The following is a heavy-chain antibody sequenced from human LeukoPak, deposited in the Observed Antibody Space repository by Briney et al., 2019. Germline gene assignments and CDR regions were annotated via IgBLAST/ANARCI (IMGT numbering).Heavy chain of an antibody. Sequence: GGSLRLSCAASGFTVSSNYMSWVRQAPGKGLEWVSVIYSDGSTYYADSVKGRFTISRHNSKNTLYLQMNSLRAEDTAVYYCARDLYYGSGSYRYYYYGMDVWGQGTTVTVSS. J-gene: IGHJ6*02. CDR1: GFTVSSNY. CDR2: IYSDGST. CDR3: ARDLYYGSGSYRYYYYGMDV. D-gene: IGHD3-10*01. V-gene: IGHV3-53*04.